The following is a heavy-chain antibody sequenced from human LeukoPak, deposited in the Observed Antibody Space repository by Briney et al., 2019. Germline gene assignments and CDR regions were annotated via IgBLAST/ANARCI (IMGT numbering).Heavy chain of an antibody. J-gene: IGHJ4*02. D-gene: IGHD3-3*01. CDR3: ASSLEWLSEPYFDY. CDR2: ISSSSSYI. Sequence: GGSLRLSCAASGFTFSSYSMNWVRQAPGKGLEWVSSISSSSSYIYYADSMKGRFTISRDNAKNSLFLQMNSLRAEDTAVYYCASSLEWLSEPYFDYWGQGTLVTVSS. V-gene: IGHV3-21*01. CDR1: GFTFSSYS.